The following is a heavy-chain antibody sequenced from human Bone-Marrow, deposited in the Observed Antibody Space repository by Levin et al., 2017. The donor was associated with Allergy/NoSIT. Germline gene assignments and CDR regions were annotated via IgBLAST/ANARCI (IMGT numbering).Heavy chain of an antibody. CDR1: GFTFSNFG. Sequence: GESLKISCEGSGFTFSNFGMHWVRQTPGKGLEWVALIWHDGSKQYYGDSVKGRLTISRDNSKNTLYLQMSRLRAEDTALYFFASDQLTYPYDKSGFKQQERKCDLWGRSARVTATS. J-gene: IGHJ2*01. CDR3: ASDQLTYPYDKSGFKQQERKCDL. D-gene: IGHD6-13*01. CDR2: IWHDGSKQ. V-gene: IGHV3-33*01.